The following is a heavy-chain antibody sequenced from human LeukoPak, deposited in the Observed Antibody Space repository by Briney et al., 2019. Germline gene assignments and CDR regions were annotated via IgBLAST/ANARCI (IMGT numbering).Heavy chain of an antibody. CDR2: IYYSGST. CDR1: GGSISSSSYY. D-gene: IGHD6-19*01. J-gene: IGHJ6*03. V-gene: IGHV4-39*01. Sequence: TSETLSLTCTVSGGSISSSSYYWGWIRQPPGKGLEWIGSIYYSGSTYYNPSLKSRVTISVDTSKNQFSLKLSSVTAADTAVYYCARQYSSGWYLGRPYYYMDVWGKGTTVTVSS. CDR3: ARQYSSGWYLGRPYYYMDV.